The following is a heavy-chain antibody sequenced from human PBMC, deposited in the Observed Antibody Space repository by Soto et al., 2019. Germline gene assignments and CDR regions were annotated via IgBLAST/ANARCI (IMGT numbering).Heavy chain of an antibody. CDR1: GYTFIKYG. V-gene: IGHV1-18*01. J-gene: IGHJ6*02. CDR2: ISPYNDNT. Sequence: QVQLAQSPAEVKKPGASVKVSCKASGYTFIKYGIAWVRQAPGQGLEWMGWISPYNDNTIYAQKFQGRVTMTADRGRRPRYLDIWRLKSTDAAMNYCAGGGYHDDVWGKVRQYGLDKWGQGTSVTVSS. CDR3: AGGGYHDDVWGKVRQYGLDK. D-gene: IGHD3-16*01.